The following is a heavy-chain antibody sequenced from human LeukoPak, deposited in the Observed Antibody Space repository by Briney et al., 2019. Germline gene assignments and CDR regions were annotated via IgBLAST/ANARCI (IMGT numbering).Heavy chain of an antibody. CDR1: GFTFSSYT. V-gene: IGHV3-48*02. D-gene: IGHD3-10*01. J-gene: IGHJ3*02. CDR3: ARDRRLLYFGELFHDAFDI. CDR2: ISSSSSTT. Sequence: GGSLRLSCAASGFTFSSYTMNWVRQAPGKGLEWISYISSSSSTTYYADSVKGRFTISRDNAKNSLYLQMNSLRDEDTAVYYCARDRRLLYFGELFHDAFDIWGQGTMVTISS.